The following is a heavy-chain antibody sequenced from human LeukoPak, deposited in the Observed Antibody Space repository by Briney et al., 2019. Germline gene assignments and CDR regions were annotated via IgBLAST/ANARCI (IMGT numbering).Heavy chain of an antibody. D-gene: IGHD3-9*01. Sequence: SETLSLTCTVSGGSISGDYWSWIRQPPGKGLEWIGYKYYTGSTNYNPSLKSRVTISVDTSKNQFSLKLSSVTAAVTAVYYCARHDVLTGYQEPFFDYWGQGALVTVSS. CDR2: KYYTGST. CDR1: GGSISGDY. CDR3: ARHDVLTGYQEPFFDY. J-gene: IGHJ4*02. V-gene: IGHV4-59*08.